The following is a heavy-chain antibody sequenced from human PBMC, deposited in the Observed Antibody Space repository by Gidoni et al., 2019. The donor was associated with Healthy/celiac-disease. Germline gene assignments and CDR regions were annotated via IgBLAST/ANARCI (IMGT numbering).Heavy chain of an antibody. CDR3: ARDLEVGSLDGSDY. D-gene: IGHD1-26*01. J-gene: IGHJ4*02. Sequence: EVQLVESGGGLVKPGGSLRLYCAASGFTFSSYSMNWVRQTPGKGLEWVSSISSSSSYIYYADSVKGRFTISRDNAKNSLYLQMNSLRAEDTAVYYCARDLEVGSLDGSDYWGQGTLVTVSS. V-gene: IGHV3-21*01. CDR2: ISSSSSYI. CDR1: GFTFSSYS.